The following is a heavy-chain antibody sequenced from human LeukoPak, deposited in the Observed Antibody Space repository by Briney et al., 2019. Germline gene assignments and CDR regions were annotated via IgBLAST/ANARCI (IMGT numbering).Heavy chain of an antibody. CDR2: MSPKRGNT. V-gene: IGHV1-8*01. CDR1: GYTFTSYD. CDR3: ARVRQLLWFGELTYYYGMDV. J-gene: IGHJ6*02. D-gene: IGHD3-10*01. Sequence: ASVKVSCKASGYTFTSYDINWVRQATGQGLEWMGWMSPKRGNTGYAQKFQGRVTMTRNSSIRTAYIELSSLRSEDTAVYYCARVRQLLWFGELTYYYGMDVWGQGTTVTASS.